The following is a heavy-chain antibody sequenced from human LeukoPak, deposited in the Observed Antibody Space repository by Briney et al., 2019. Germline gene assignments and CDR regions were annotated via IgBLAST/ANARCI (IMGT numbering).Heavy chain of an antibody. J-gene: IGHJ4*02. Sequence: GGSLRLSCAASGFTFSSYAMSWFRQDPGKGLEWVSAISGSGGSTYYADSVKGRFTISRDNSKNTLYLQMNSLRAEDTAVYYCAKDTLTYYDFWSGYYFDYWGQGTLVTVSS. CDR1: GFTFSSYA. D-gene: IGHD3-3*01. V-gene: IGHV3-23*01. CDR2: ISGSGGST. CDR3: AKDTLTYYDFWSGYYFDY.